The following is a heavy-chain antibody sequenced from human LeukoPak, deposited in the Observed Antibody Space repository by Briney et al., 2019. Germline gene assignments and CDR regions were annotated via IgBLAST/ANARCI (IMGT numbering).Heavy chain of an antibody. J-gene: IGHJ4*02. D-gene: IGHD5-18*01. Sequence: SETLSLTCTVSGGSISSSSAYWGWIRQPPGKGLEWIGSIYYSKNTYYNPSLKSRVTISADTSKNQVSLTLGSVSATDTAVYYCVSPRGFSYGYFGYWGQGTLVTVSS. CDR2: IYYSKNT. V-gene: IGHV4-39*01. CDR3: VSPRGFSYGYFGY. CDR1: GGSISSSSAY.